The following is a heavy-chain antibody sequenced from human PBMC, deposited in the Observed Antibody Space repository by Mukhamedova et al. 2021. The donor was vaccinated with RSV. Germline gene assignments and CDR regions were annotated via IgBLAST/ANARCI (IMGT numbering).Heavy chain of an antibody. CDR2: IYPGDSDT. CDR3: ARSSAASYYYYGMDV. D-gene: IGHD2-2*01. Sequence: QMPGKGLEWMGIIYPGDSDTRYSPSFQGQVTISADKSISTAYLQWSSLKASDTAMYYCARSSAASYYYYGMDVWGQGTTVTVSS. J-gene: IGHJ6*02. V-gene: IGHV5-51*01.